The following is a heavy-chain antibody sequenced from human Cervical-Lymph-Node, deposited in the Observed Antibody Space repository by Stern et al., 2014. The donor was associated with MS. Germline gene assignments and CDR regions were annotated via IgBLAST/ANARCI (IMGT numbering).Heavy chain of an antibody. V-gene: IGHV5-51*01. CDR2: IYPGDSDT. D-gene: IGHD6-19*01. CDR1: GYIFTTYW. J-gene: IGHJ1*01. Sequence: VQLVESGAEVKKPGESLKISCKGSGYIFTTYWIAWVRQVPGRGLEWMGLIYPGDSDTRYSPSFQGHSTMSADTSISPAYLQWSSLKASDTAIYYCARPSNSGLFLQHWGQGTLVTVSS. CDR3: ARPSNSGLFLQH.